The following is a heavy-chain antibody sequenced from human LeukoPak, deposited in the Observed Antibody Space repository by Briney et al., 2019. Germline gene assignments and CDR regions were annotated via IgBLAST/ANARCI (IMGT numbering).Heavy chain of an antibody. Sequence: SETLSLTCAVYGGSFSGYYWSWIRQPPGKGLEWMGEINHSGSTNYNPSLKRRVTISGDTSKNQFSLKLSSVTPADPAVYYCARKRFGWFGEPPYFDYWGQGPLVPVSS. CDR3: ARKRFGWFGEPPYFDY. V-gene: IGHV4-34*01. CDR2: INHSGST. J-gene: IGHJ4*02. CDR1: GGSFSGYY. D-gene: IGHD3-10*01.